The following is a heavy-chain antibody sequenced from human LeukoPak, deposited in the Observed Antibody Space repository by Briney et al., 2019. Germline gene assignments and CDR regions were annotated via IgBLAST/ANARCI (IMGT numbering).Heavy chain of an antibody. Sequence: GASVKVSCNVSGYSLTDLSMRWVRQAPGNGLEWMGGFDPEDGRPVYAQKFQGRVTLTEDTSTETAYMELSSLRSEDTAVCFCAAGYSSGWFAVYFHSWGQGTLVTVSS. CDR1: GYSLTDLS. CDR2: FDPEDGRP. D-gene: IGHD6-19*01. V-gene: IGHV1-24*01. J-gene: IGHJ1*01. CDR3: AAGYSSGWFAVYFHS.